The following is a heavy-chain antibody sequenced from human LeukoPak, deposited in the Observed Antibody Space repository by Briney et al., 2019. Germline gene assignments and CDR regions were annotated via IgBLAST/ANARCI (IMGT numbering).Heavy chain of an antibody. J-gene: IGHJ4*02. CDR3: ASDDSSGYFDY. V-gene: IGHV3-21*01. CDR2: ISSSSSYI. Sequence: GGSLRLSCAASGVTLSTYAMSWARQAPGKGLEWVSSISSSSSYIYYADSVKGRFTISRDNAKNSLYLQMNSLRAEDTAVYYCASDDSSGYFDYWGQGTLVTVSS. D-gene: IGHD3-22*01. CDR1: GVTLSTYA.